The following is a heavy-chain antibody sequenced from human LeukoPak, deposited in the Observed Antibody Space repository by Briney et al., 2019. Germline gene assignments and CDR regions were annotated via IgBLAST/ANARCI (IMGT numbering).Heavy chain of an antibody. CDR1: GYKFNIYW. D-gene: IGHD3-16*01. CDR3: ARMIIPNDSVRK. V-gene: IGHV5-51*01. J-gene: IGHJ4*02. CDR2: IYPGDSAT. Sequence: GESLQISCKASGYKFNIYWIAWVRQMPGKGLEWMGIIYPGDSATRYSPSFQGQVTISADKSISTAYLQWSSLKASDTAMYYCARMIIPNDSVRKWGQGTLVTVSS.